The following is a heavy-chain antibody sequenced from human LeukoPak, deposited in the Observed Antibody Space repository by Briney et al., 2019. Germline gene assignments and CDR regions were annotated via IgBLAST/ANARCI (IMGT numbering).Heavy chain of an antibody. CDR3: ARGINGPVD. D-gene: IGHD5-24*01. Sequence: GGSLRLSCAASGFTFNYFLMHWVRQAPGKGMAWVSRLNTDGSYTGYADSVKGRFTISRDNAKNILYLHMNSLRVEDTAVYYCARGINGPVDWGQGTLVTVSS. CDR2: LNTDGSYT. V-gene: IGHV3-74*01. CDR1: GFTFNYFL. J-gene: IGHJ4*02.